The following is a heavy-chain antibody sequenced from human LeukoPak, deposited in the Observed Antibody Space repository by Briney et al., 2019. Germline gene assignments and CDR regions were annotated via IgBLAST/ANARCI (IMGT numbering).Heavy chain of an antibody. CDR3: ARGGSSGAYYSSLDY. Sequence: SETLSLTCTVSGGSISSYYWSWIRQPAGKGLEWIGRIHTSGSTNYNPSLKSRVTMSVDTSKNQFSLKVSSVTAADTAVYYCARGGSSGAYYSSLDYWGQGTLVTVSS. V-gene: IGHV4-4*07. D-gene: IGHD1-26*01. CDR1: GGSISSYY. J-gene: IGHJ4*02. CDR2: IHTSGST.